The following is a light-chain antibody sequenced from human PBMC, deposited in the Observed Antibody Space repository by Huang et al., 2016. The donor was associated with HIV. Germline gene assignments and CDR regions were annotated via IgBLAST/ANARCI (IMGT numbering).Light chain of an antibody. CDR2: AAS. Sequence: DIQMTQSPSSLSVSEGDRVTITCRASQVIRNSLAWYQQRPGKAPKLLLYAASRLENGVPFRFSGSGSGTDYTLTINNLQPEDFATYYCQQYYSFPRTFGQGTKVEIK. CDR1: QVIRNS. J-gene: IGKJ1*01. V-gene: IGKV1-NL1*01. CDR3: QQYYSFPRT.